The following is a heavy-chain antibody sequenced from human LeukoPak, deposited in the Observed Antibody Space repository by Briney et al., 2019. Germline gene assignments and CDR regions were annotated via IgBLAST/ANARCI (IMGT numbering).Heavy chain of an antibody. D-gene: IGHD1-14*01. CDR2: IYYSGST. CDR1: GGSISRYY. CDR3: ARDTPGGAFDI. Sequence: AETLSLTCAVSGGSISRYYWRWLRQPPGKGLEWIGYIYYSGSTNYNPSLKSRVSISVDASKNQFSLKLSSVTAADTAVYYCARDTPGGAFDIWGQGTMVTVSS. V-gene: IGHV4-59*01. J-gene: IGHJ3*02.